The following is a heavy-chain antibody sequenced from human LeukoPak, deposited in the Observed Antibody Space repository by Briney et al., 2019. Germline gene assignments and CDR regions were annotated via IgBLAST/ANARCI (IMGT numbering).Heavy chain of an antibody. V-gene: IGHV7-4-1*02. Sequence: ASVKVSCKASGYTFTSYAMNWVRQAPGQGLEWMGWINTNTGNPTYAQGFTGRFVFSLDTSVSTAYLQISSLKAEDTAVYYCARGSTAMVPFYYYYGMDVWGQGTTVTVSS. J-gene: IGHJ6*02. D-gene: IGHD5-18*01. CDR1: GYTFTSYA. CDR2: INTNTGNP. CDR3: ARGSTAMVPFYYYYGMDV.